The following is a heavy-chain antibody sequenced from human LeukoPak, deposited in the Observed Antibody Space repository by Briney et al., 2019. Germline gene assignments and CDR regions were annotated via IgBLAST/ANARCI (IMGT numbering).Heavy chain of an antibody. J-gene: IGHJ4*02. D-gene: IGHD2-2*01. CDR2: INSDGSST. CDR1: GFTFSSYW. CDR3: ARDAVDCSSTSCWVY. V-gene: IGHV3-74*01. Sequence: GGSLRLSCAASGFTFSSYWMHWVRQAPGKGLVWVSRINSDGSSTSYADSVKGRFTISRDNAKNSLYLQMNSLRAEDTAVYYCARDAVDCSSTSCWVYWGQGTLVTVSS.